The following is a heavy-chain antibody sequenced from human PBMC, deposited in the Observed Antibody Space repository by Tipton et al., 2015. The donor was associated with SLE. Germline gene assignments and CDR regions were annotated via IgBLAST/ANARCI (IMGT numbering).Heavy chain of an antibody. CDR2: IYPGDSDT. CDR3: ARRAVRGIQQLVAFDI. CDR1: GYSFTSYW. J-gene: IGHJ3*02. V-gene: IGHV5-51*03. Sequence: VQLVQSGAEVKKPGESLKISCRGSGYSFTSYWIGWVRQMPGKGLEWMGIIYPGDSDTRYSPSFQGQVTISADKSISTAYLQWSSLKASDTAMYYCARRAVRGIQQLVAFDIWGQGTMVTVSS. D-gene: IGHD6-13*01.